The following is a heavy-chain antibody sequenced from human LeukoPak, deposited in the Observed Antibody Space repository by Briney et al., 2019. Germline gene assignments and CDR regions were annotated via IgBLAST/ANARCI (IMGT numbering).Heavy chain of an antibody. CDR3: ARGIVGATTAFDI. D-gene: IGHD1-26*01. J-gene: IGHJ3*02. Sequence: PGGSLRLSCAASGFTFSSYSMNWVRQAPGKGLEWVSSISSSSSYIYYADSVKGRFTISRDNAKNSLYLQMNSLRAEDTAVYYCARGIVGATTAFDIWGQGTMVTVSS. CDR2: ISSSSSYI. V-gene: IGHV3-21*01. CDR1: GFTFSSYS.